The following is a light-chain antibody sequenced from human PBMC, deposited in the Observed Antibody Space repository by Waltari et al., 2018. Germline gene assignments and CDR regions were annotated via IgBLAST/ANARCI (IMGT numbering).Light chain of an antibody. J-gene: IGLJ3*02. Sequence: QSVLTQPPSASGTPGQTVTISCSGTTSNLGQSTVSWYQQVPGTAPNLPIYKNDERPSGVPGRFSGSKSGTSASLAISGLQSDDDSDYFCATWDVTLNGVVFGGGTRLTVL. V-gene: IGLV1-44*01. CDR2: KND. CDR3: ATWDVTLNGVV. CDR1: TSNLGQST.